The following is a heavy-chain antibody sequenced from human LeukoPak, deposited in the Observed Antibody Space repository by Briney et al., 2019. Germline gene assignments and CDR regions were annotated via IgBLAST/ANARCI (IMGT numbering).Heavy chain of an antibody. CDR3: ARDVDTAMAPFDY. CDR2: IIPIFGTA. D-gene: IGHD5-18*01. J-gene: IGHJ4*02. CDR1: GGTFSSYA. Sequence: SVKVSCKASGGTFSSYAISWGRQAPGQGLEWMGGIIPIFGTANYAQKFQGRVTITADESTSTAYMELSSLRSEDTAVYYCARDVDTAMAPFDYWGQGTLVTVSS. V-gene: IGHV1-69*13.